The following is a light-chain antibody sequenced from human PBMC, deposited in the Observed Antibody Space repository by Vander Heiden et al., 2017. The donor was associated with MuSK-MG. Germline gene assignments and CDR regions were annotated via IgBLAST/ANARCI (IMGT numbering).Light chain of an antibody. CDR1: NSDVGGYNY. Sequence: QSALTQPASVSGSPGQSIPMSCSGTNSDVGGYNYVSWYQQHAGKAPNLMIYDVSNRRSGVSNRFSGSKSGNTASLTISGLQGEDEADYYCSSYTSSSTLGVVFGGGTKLTVL. CDR3: SSYTSSSTLGVV. V-gene: IGLV2-14*01. J-gene: IGLJ2*01. CDR2: DVS.